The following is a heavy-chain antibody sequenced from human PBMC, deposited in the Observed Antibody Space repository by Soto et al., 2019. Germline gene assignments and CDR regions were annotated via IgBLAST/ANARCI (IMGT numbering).Heavy chain of an antibody. V-gene: IGHV1-8*01. J-gene: IGHJ4*02. CDR2: MKPNSGNT. D-gene: IGHD1-20*01. CDR1: GYTFTSYD. Sequence: QVQLVQSGAEVKKPGASVKVSCKASGYTFTSYDINWVRQATGQGLEWMGWMKPNSGNTGYAQKFQGRVTMTRKPSISTAYMALSSLRSEDTAVYYCARELNWKGVDYWGQGTLVTVSS. CDR3: ARELNWKGVDY.